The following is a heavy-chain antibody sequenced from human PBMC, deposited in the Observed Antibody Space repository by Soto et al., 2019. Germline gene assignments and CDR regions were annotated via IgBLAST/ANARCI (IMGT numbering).Heavy chain of an antibody. CDR1: GGSISSYY. D-gene: IGHD4-4*01. Sequence: SETLSLTCTVSGGSISSYYWSWIRQPAGKGLEWIGRIYTSGSTNYNPSLKSRVTMSVDTSKNQFSLKLSSVTAADTAVYYCARGPDMTTVPRGWFDPWGQGTLVTVSS. CDR2: IYTSGST. J-gene: IGHJ5*02. V-gene: IGHV4-4*07. CDR3: ARGPDMTTVPRGWFDP.